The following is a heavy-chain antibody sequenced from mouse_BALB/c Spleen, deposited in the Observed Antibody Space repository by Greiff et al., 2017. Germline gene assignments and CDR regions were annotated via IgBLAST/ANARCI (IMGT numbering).Heavy chain of an antibody. CDR3: ANYGSSYWYFDV. CDR2: IRNKANGYTT. Sequence: DVQLVESGGGLVQPGGSLRLSCATSGFTFTDYYMSWVRQPPGKALEWLGFIRNKANGYTTEYSASVKGRFTISRDNSQSILYLQMNTLRAEDSATYYCANYGSSYWYFDVWGAGTTVTVSS. V-gene: IGHV7-3*02. J-gene: IGHJ1*01. CDR1: GFTFTDYY. D-gene: IGHD1-1*01.